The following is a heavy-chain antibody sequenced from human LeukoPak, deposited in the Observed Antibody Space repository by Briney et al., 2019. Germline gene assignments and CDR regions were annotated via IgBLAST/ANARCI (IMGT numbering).Heavy chain of an antibody. Sequence: SETLSLTCSVSGYSISSGYYWGWIRQAPGKGLEWIGSMYHSGTTYYNPSLKSRVTLSVDTSKNQFSLKLSSVTAADTAVYYCAGQYTGYDVFDYWGQGTLVTVSS. V-gene: IGHV4-38-2*02. D-gene: IGHD5-12*01. CDR3: AGQYTGYDVFDY. CDR1: GYSISSGYY. J-gene: IGHJ4*02. CDR2: MYHSGTT.